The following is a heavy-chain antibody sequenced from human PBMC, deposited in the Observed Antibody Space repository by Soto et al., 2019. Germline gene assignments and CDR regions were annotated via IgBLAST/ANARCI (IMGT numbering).Heavy chain of an antibody. Sequence: QVQLVQSGAEVKKPGASVKVSCKASGYSFTSYTLHWVRQAPGQRLEWMGWINAANGDSKHSQNLQGRVTITRDTSASTGYMELSSLRSEDTAVYYCARGFCTGGSCYSGWYLDLWGRGTLVAVSS. CDR2: INAANGDS. CDR3: ARGFCTGGSCYSGWYLDL. J-gene: IGHJ2*01. V-gene: IGHV1-3*01. D-gene: IGHD2-15*01. CDR1: GYSFTSYT.